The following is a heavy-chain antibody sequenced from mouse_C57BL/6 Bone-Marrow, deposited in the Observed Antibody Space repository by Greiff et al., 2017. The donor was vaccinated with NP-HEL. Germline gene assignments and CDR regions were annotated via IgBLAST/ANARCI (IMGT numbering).Heavy chain of an antibody. CDR2: INPNYGTT. Sequence: VQLQQSGPELVKPGASVKISCKASGYSFTDYNMNWVKQSNGKSLEWIGVINPNYGTTSYNQKFKGKATLTVDQSSSTAYMQLNSLTSEDSAVYDCAREGAYGNYEGILAYWGQGTLVTVSA. CDR1: GYSFTDYN. J-gene: IGHJ3*01. V-gene: IGHV1-39*01. D-gene: IGHD2-1*01. CDR3: AREGAYGNYEGILAY.